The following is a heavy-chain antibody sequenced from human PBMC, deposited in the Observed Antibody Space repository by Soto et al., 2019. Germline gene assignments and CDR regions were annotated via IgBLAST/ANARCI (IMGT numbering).Heavy chain of an antibody. CDR3: ARDLPATFGGVIVPGRHWYFDL. J-gene: IGHJ2*01. V-gene: IGHV1-69*12. CDR1: GGTFSSYA. D-gene: IGHD3-16*02. CDR2: IIPIFDTA. Sequence: QVQLVQSGAEVKKPGSSVKVSCKASGGTFSSYAISWVRQAPGQGLEWMGGIIPIFDTANYAQKFQGRVTSTADESKSTAYMELSGLRSEDTAVYYCARDLPATFGGVIVPGRHWYFDLWGRGTLVTVSS.